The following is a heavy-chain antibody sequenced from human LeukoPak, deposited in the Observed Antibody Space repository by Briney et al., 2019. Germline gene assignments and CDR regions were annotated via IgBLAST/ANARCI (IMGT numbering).Heavy chain of an antibody. CDR3: ARRHGRCSDGSCYYPDY. J-gene: IGHJ4*02. CDR1: GYTFTSYD. Sequence: ASVKVSCKASGYTFTSYDINWVRQATGQGLEWMGWMNPNSGNTGYAQKFQARVSMTRNSSITTAYMELSSLRSEDTAVYYCARRHGRCSDGSCYYPDYWGQGTLVTVSS. D-gene: IGHD2-15*01. V-gene: IGHV1-8*01. CDR2: MNPNSGNT.